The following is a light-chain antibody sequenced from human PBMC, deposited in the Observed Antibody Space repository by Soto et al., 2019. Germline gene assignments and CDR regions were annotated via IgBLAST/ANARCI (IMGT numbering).Light chain of an antibody. CDR3: QQRSNWLT. V-gene: IGKV3-11*01. CDR1: QRVSSY. J-gene: IGKJ4*01. CDR2: DAS. Sequence: EIVLTQSPATLSLSPGERATLSCRASQRVSSYLAWYQQKPCQAPRLLIYDASSRTTGLPARFRGSGSGTDFTLPISSLEPEDLAVYYCQQRSNWLTFGGGNKVEIK.